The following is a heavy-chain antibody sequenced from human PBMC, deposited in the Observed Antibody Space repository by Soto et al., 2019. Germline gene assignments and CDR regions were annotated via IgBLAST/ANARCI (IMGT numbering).Heavy chain of an antibody. D-gene: IGHD6-19*01. V-gene: IGHV1-2*02. Sequence: ASLKVSCKASGYTFTAQYLHWVRKAPGEGLEWMGWINPTTGATRYAQKFQGRVTMTRDTSMSTAYLEVRSLRPDDTAVYYCAKGDSSWVSWFDPWGQGTLVIVSS. CDR3: AKGDSSWVSWFDP. CDR1: GYTFTAQY. CDR2: INPTTGAT. J-gene: IGHJ5*02.